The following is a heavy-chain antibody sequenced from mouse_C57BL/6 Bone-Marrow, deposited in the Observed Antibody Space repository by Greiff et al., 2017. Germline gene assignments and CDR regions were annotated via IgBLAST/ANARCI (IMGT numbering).Heavy chain of an antibody. CDR2: INPNYGTT. Sequence: VQLKESGPELVKPGASVKISCKASGYSFTDYNMNWVKQSNGKSLEWIGVINPNYGTTSYNQKFKGKATLTVYHSSSTAYMQLNSLTSEDSAVYYCAREGSHYYGSSYPYAMDYWGQGTSVTVSS. V-gene: IGHV1-39*01. CDR1: GYSFTDYN. CDR3: AREGSHYYGSSYPYAMDY. D-gene: IGHD1-1*01. J-gene: IGHJ4*01.